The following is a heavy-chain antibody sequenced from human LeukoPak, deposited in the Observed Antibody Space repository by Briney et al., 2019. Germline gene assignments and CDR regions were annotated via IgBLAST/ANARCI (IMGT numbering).Heavy chain of an antibody. Sequence: PGGSLRLSCAASGFTFSSYSMNWVRQAPGKGLEWVSSISSSSSYIYYTDSVKGRFTISRDNAKNSLYLQMNGLRAEDTAVYYCARGEYSGSSLFDYWGQGTLVTVSS. CDR1: GFTFSSYS. CDR2: ISSSSSYI. CDR3: ARGEYSGSSLFDY. J-gene: IGHJ4*02. D-gene: IGHD1-26*01. V-gene: IGHV3-21*01.